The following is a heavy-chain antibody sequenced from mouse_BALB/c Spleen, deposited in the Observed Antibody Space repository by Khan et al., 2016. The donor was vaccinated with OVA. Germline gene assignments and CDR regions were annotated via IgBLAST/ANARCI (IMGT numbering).Heavy chain of an antibody. Sequence: EVKLEVSGPGLVKPSQSLSLTCTVTGYSITTDYAWNWIRQFPGKKLEWMGFISYSGNTKYNPSLKSRISITRDTSKNQFFLQLKSVTTEDTARYFCARVYGGDFDYWGQGTNLTVSS. CDR2: ISYSGNT. CDR1: GYSITTDYA. CDR3: ARVYGGDFDY. J-gene: IGHJ2*01. V-gene: IGHV3-2*02. D-gene: IGHD1-1*01.